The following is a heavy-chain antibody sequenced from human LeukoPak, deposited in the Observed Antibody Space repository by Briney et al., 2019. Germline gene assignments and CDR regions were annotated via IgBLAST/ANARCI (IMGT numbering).Heavy chain of an antibody. J-gene: IGHJ4*02. D-gene: IGHD3-10*01. CDR1: GGSISSSNW. CDR3: ARSGGYYSGSGSYYNYFDY. Sequence: SETLSLTCAVSGGSISSSNWWNWVRQPPGKGLEWIGEIHHSGSTNYNPSLKSRVTISVDKSKNQFSLKLSSVTAADTAVYYCARSGGYYSGSGSYYNYFDYWGQGTLVTVSP. V-gene: IGHV4-4*02. CDR2: IHHSGST.